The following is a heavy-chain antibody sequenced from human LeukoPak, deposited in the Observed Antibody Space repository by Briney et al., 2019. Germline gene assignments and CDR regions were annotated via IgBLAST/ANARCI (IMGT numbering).Heavy chain of an antibody. CDR1: GFTFSDYY. CDR3: ATALYYDVLTGGSDYYYGMDV. D-gene: IGHD3-9*01. CDR2: ISSSGSTR. J-gene: IGHJ6*02. V-gene: IGHV3-11*01. Sequence: TGGSLRLSCAASGFTFSDYYMNWIRQAPGKGLEWVSYISSSGSTRYYADSVKGRFTISRDNAENSLYLQMNSLRAEDTAVYYCATALYYDVLTGGSDYYYGMDVWGQGTTDTVSS.